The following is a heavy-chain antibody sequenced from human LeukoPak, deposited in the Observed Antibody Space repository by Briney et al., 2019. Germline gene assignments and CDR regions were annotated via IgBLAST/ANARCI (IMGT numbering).Heavy chain of an antibody. J-gene: IGHJ6*02. CDR3: ARGRKYSSSWYPHYYYYGMDV. Sequence: ASVKVSCKASGGTFSSYDINWVRQATGQRLEWMGWMNPNSGNTGYAQKFQGRVTMTRNTSISTAYMELSSLRSEDTAVYYCARGRKYSSSWYPHYYYYGMDVWGQGTTVTVSS. V-gene: IGHV1-8*02. CDR2: MNPNSGNT. CDR1: GGTFSSYD. D-gene: IGHD6-13*01.